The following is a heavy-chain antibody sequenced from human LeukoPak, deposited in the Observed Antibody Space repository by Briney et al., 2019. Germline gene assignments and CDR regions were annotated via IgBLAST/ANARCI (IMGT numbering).Heavy chain of an antibody. V-gene: IGHV1-69*01. CDR1: GGTFSSYA. CDR2: IIPIFGTA. CDR3: ASDYNWNRGSDSDY. J-gene: IGHJ4*02. Sequence: SVKVSCKASGGTFSSYAISWVRQAPGQGLEWMGGIIPIFGTANYAQKFQGRVTITADESTSTAYMELSSLRSEDTAVYYCASDYNWNRGSDSDYWGQGTLVTVSS. D-gene: IGHD1-20*01.